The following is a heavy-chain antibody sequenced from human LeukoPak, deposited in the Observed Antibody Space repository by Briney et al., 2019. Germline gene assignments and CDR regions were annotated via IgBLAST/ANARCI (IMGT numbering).Heavy chain of an antibody. J-gene: IGHJ4*02. CDR3: ARDLGGYSSGCSGY. D-gene: IGHD6-19*01. Sequence: ASVTVSFKASGYTFTSYGISWVRQAPGQGLEWMGWISAYNGNTNYAQKLQGRVTMTTDTSTSTAYMELRSLRSDDTAVYYCARDLGGYSSGCSGYWGQGTLVTVSS. CDR1: GYTFTSYG. CDR2: ISAYNGNT. V-gene: IGHV1-18*01.